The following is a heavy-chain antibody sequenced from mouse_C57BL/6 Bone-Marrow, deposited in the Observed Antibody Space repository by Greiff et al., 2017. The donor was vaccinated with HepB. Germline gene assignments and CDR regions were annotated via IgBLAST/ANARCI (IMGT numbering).Heavy chain of an antibody. CDR1: GYAFTNYL. J-gene: IGHJ2*01. Sequence: VKLQQSGAELVRPGTSVKVSCKASGYAFTNYLIEWVKQRPGQGLEWIGVINPGSGGTNYNEKFKGKATLTADKSSSTAYMQLSSLTSEDSAVYCWARCRWGLDYWGQGTTLTVSS. D-gene: IGHD4-1*01. CDR2: INPGSGGT. CDR3: ARCRWGLDY. V-gene: IGHV1-54*01.